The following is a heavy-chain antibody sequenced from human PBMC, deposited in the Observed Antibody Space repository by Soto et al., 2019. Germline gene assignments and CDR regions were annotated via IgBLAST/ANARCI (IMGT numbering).Heavy chain of an antibody. CDR1: GFIFDNYA. CDR2: ISGGGSAT. J-gene: IGHJ4*02. CDR3: AKIKHGYFDY. V-gene: IGHV3-23*01. Sequence: EVQLLESGGGLVQPGGSLRLSCAASGFIFDNYAMSWVRQAPGKGLEWISTISGGGSATFYADSVKGRFTISGDSSKSTMYLQMHSLRAEDTAIYYCAKIKHGYFDYWGQGTQVIVSS.